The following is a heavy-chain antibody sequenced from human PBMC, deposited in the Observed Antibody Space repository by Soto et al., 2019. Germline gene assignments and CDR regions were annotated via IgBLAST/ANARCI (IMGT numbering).Heavy chain of an antibody. CDR2: IWYDGSNK. Sequence: PGGSLRLSCAASGFTVSSNYMSWVRQAPGKGLEWVAVIWYDGSNKYYADSVKGRFTISRHNSKNTLFLQMDSLRVEDTAVYYCANSHYYYVFNSWGQGTLVTVSS. CDR1: GFTVSSNY. V-gene: IGHV3-33*08. J-gene: IGHJ5*02. CDR3: ANSHYYYVFNS. D-gene: IGHD3-22*01.